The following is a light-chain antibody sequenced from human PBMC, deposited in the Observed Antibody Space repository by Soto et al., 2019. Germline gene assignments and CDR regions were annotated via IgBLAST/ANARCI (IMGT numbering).Light chain of an antibody. J-gene: IGLJ2*01. CDR3: SSYTSTNTLVL. V-gene: IGLV2-14*03. CDR2: YVT. CDR1: SSDVGDYNY. Sequence: QSALTQPASVSGSPGQSITISCTGSSSDVGDYNYVSWYQHHPGKAPKLMIYYVTTRPSGVSNRFSGSKSGDTASLTISGLQAEDEAAYYCSSYTSTNTLVLFGGGTKVTVL.